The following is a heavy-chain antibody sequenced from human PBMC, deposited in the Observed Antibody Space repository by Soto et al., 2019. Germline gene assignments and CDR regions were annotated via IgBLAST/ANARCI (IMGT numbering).Heavy chain of an antibody. Sequence: QVQLQESGPGLVKPSETLSLTCTVSGGSISSYYWSWIRQPPGKGLEWIGYIYYSGSTNYNPSLKSRVTTSVDTSKNQFSLKLSSGTAADTAVYYCAREGTTVDSYYYYGMDVWGQGTTVTVSS. CDR2: IYYSGST. D-gene: IGHD1-1*01. V-gene: IGHV4-59*01. J-gene: IGHJ6*02. CDR1: GGSISSYY. CDR3: AREGTTVDSYYYYGMDV.